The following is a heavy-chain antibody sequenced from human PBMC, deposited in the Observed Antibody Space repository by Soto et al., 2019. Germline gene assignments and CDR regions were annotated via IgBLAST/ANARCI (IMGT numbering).Heavy chain of an antibody. CDR3: ARDQGDYPSYYYDGMDV. V-gene: IGHV3-33*01. CDR2: IWYDGSNK. J-gene: IGHJ6*02. Sequence: GGSLRLSCAASGFTFSSYGMHRVRQAPGKGLEWVAFIWYDGSNKYYADSVKGRFTISRDNSKNTLYLQMNSLRAEDTAVYYCARDQGDYPSYYYDGMDVWGQGTTVTVS. CDR1: GFTFSSYG. D-gene: IGHD4-17*01.